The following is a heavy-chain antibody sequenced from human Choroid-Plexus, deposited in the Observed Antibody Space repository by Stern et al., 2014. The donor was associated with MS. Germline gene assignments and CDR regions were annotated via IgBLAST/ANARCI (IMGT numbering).Heavy chain of an antibody. V-gene: IGHV3-30*18. Sequence: VQLRESGGRVVHPGRSLRLSCAASGFNFNYYAMHWVRQAPGKGLGWVPSTSYVGSNQNYADSVKGRLTISRDNSKNTLYLQMNSLRAADTAVYYCAKDRWGDGYPIFDYWGQGTVVTVSS. J-gene: IGHJ4*02. D-gene: IGHD5-24*01. CDR2: TSYVGSNQ. CDR3: AKDRWGDGYPIFDY. CDR1: GFNFNYYA.